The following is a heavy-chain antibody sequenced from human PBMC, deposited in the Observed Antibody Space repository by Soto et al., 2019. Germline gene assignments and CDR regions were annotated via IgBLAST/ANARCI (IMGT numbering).Heavy chain of an antibody. CDR3: ARTDYYTYGMDV. Sequence: SETLSLTCTVSGASISSNYWTWIRQTPGKGLEWIGYIYKSGSTDYNPSLKSRVTISLDTSKNQFSLKLISVTAADMAVYYCARTDYYTYGMDVWGQGTTVTVSS. V-gene: IGHV4-59*01. CDR2: IYKSGST. CDR1: GASISSNY. J-gene: IGHJ6*02.